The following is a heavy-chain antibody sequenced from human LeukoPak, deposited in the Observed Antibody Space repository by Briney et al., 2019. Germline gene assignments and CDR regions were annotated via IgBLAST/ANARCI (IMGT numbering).Heavy chain of an antibody. J-gene: IGHJ4*02. CDR1: GFTFSTYW. Sequence: PGGSLRLSCAASGFTFSTYWMHWVRQAPGKGLVWVSRINTDGSTTTYADSVKGRFTNSRDNAKNTLYLQMNSLRAEDTAVYYCAREKKSSTSMDYWGQGTLVTVST. V-gene: IGHV3-74*01. CDR3: AREKKSSTSMDY. D-gene: IGHD2-2*01. CDR2: INTDGSTT.